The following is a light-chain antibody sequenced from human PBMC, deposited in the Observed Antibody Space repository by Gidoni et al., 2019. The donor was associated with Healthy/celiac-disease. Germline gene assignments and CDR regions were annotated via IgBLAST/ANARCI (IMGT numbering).Light chain of an antibody. CDR2: AAS. Sequence: DIQMTQSPSSLSASVGERVTITCRASQSISSYLNWYQQKPGKAPKLLIYAASSLQSGVPSRFSGSGSGTDCTLTISSLQPEDFANYYCQQSYSTSITFGQGTRLEIK. V-gene: IGKV1-39*01. CDR1: QSISSY. CDR3: QQSYSTSIT. J-gene: IGKJ5*01.